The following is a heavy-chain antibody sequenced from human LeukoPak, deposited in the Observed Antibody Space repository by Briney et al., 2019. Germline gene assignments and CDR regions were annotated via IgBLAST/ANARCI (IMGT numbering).Heavy chain of an antibody. V-gene: IGHV3-23*01. CDR1: GFTLSHYA. CDR2: IGGGGGST. CDR3: AKGHRYCTSGNCNSAIDY. D-gene: IGHD2-15*01. J-gene: IGHJ4*02. Sequence: GGSLRLPCSMSGFTLSHYAMSWVRQAPGKGLEWVSTIGGGGGSTDYTDSVKGRFTISRDNSKNTLYLQMSSLGAEDTAVYYCAKGHRYCTSGNCNSAIDYWGQGTLVTVSS.